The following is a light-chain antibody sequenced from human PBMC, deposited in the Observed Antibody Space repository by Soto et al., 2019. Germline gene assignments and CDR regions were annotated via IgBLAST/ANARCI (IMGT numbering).Light chain of an antibody. CDR1: QGIASY. V-gene: IGKV1-9*01. CDR3: QQLNSYPLT. CDR2: AAS. J-gene: IGKJ5*01. Sequence: IQLTQSPSSLSASVGDRVTITCRASQGIASYLAWYQQKPWKAPKLLIYAASTLQGGVPSRFSGSGSVTDFTPTISSLPPEDFATYYCQQLNSYPLTFGQGTRLEIK.